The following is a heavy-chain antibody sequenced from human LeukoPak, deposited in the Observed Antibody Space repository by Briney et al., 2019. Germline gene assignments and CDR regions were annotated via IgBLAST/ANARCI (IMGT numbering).Heavy chain of an antibody. CDR1: GGSIISSSHY. D-gene: IGHD6-13*01. J-gene: IGHJ4*02. CDR2: IYYNGGT. CDR3: AREEASAADY. V-gene: IGHV4-39*01. Sequence: SEALSLTCTVSGGSIISSSHYWAWIRQPPGKGLEWIGSIYYNGGTFYSPSLKSRASISVDTSKNQFSLKLSSVTAADTSVYFCAREEASAADYWGQGTLVTVSS.